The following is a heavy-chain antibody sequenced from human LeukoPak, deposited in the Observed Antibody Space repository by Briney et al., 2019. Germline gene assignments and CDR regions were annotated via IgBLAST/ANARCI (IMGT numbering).Heavy chain of an antibody. Sequence: PGGSLRLSCAASGFTFSSYAMHWVRQAPGKGLEWVAVISYDGSNKYYADSVKGRFTISRDNSKNTLYLQMNSLRAEDTAVYYCARALDFDWLDYWGQGTLVTVSS. D-gene: IGHD3-9*01. J-gene: IGHJ4*02. CDR3: ARALDFDWLDY. CDR1: GFTFSSYA. CDR2: ISYDGSNK. V-gene: IGHV3-30*04.